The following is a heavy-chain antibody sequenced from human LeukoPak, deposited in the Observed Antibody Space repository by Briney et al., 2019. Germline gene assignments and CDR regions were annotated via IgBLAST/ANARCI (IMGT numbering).Heavy chain of an antibody. CDR2: ISVYNGNT. D-gene: IGHD3-22*01. CDR3: ARGHYDSSGYSIDAYYFDY. CDR1: GYTFTSYG. Sequence: ASVKVSCKTSGYTFTSYGISWVRQAPGQGLEWMGWISVYNGNTNYAQKFQGRVTMTTDTSTSTAYMELRSLRSDDTAVYYCARGHYDSSGYSIDAYYFDYWGQGTLVTVSS. V-gene: IGHV1-18*01. J-gene: IGHJ4*02.